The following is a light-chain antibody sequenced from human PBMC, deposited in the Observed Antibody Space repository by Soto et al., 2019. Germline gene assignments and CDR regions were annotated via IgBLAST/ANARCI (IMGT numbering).Light chain of an antibody. J-gene: IGKJ2*01. CDR1: QGVSTT. Sequence: EIVMTQSPATLSVSPGESATLSCGASQGVSTTVAWYQQRPGQAPRLLIYGAFNRAPGIPARFSGSGSGTDFTLTINNLQSEGFAVYYCQQYNDWRMYTFGQGTKLEIK. CDR2: GAF. CDR3: QQYNDWRMYT. V-gene: IGKV3-15*01.